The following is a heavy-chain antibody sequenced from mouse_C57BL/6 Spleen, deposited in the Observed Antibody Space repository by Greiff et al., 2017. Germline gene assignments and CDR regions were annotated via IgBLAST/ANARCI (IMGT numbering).Heavy chain of an antibody. V-gene: IGHV1-39*01. CDR2: INPNYGTT. J-gene: IGHJ4*01. CDR3: ATYDYDGYYYAMDY. D-gene: IGHD2-4*01. Sequence: EVQLQQSGPELVKPGASVKISCKASGYSFTDYNMNWVKQSNGKSLEWIGVINPNYGTTSYNQKFKGKATLTVDPSSSTAYMQLNSLTSEDSAVYYCATYDYDGYYYAMDYWGQGTSVTVSS. CDR1: GYSFTDYN.